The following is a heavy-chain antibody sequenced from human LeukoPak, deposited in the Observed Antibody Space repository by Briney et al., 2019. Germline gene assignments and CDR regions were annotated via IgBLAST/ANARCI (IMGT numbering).Heavy chain of an antibody. Sequence: GEPLKTSCQGSGSIFPNYWTGWVRKMPGKGLEGRGIIYPGDSDHRYSPSLQGQVTISADKSTTTAYLQWSSLKASDTAIYYCARQDGSAWYYFDYWGQGTQVTVSS. V-gene: IGHV5-51*01. CDR2: IYPGDSDH. D-gene: IGHD6-19*01. CDR3: ARQDGSAWYYFDY. CDR1: GSIFPNYW. J-gene: IGHJ4*02.